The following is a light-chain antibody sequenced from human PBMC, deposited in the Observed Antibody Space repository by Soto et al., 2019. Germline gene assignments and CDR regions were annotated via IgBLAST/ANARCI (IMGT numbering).Light chain of an antibody. V-gene: IGKV3-20*01. CDR2: GAS. Sequence: EIVLTQSPGTLSLSPGERATLSCRASQSVTSNYLAWYQQKPGQAPRLLIYGASSRATGIPDRFSGSGSGTDFTLTSSRLEPEDVAVYYCQQYGSSPFTFGPGTKVDIK. CDR1: QSVTSNY. CDR3: QQYGSSPFT. J-gene: IGKJ3*01.